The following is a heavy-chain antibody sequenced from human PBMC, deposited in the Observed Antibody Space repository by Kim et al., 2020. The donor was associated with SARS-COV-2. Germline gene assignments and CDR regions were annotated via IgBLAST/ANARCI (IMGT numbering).Heavy chain of an antibody. J-gene: IGHJ4*02. Sequence: GGSLRLSCAASGFTFDDYAMHWVRQAPGKGLEWVSGISWNSGSIGYADSVKGRFTISRDNAKNSLYLQMNSLRAEDTALYYCAKAAAGTSEYYFDYWGQGTLVTVSS. V-gene: IGHV3-9*01. CDR1: GFTFDDYA. CDR2: ISWNSGSI. CDR3: AKAAAGTSEYYFDY. D-gene: IGHD6-13*01.